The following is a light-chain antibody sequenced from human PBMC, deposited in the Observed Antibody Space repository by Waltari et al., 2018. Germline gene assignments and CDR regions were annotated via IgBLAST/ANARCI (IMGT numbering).Light chain of an antibody. CDR2: EVN. CDR3: SSYAGSDIWV. J-gene: IGLJ3*02. V-gene: IGLV2-8*01. Sequence: QSALTQPPSASGSPGQSVAIPCTGTSRAAGGYNYVPWYQQHPRKAPKLMIYEVNKRPSGVPDRFSGSKSGNTASLTVSGLQAEDEADYYCSSYAGSDIWVFGGGTRLTVL. CDR1: SRAAGGYNY.